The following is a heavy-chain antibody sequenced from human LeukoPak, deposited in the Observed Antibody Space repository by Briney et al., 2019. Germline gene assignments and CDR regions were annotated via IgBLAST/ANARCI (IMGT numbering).Heavy chain of an antibody. CDR2: INTNTGNP. CDR1: GYTFTSYA. CDR3: ARDGVYYYDSSGYYPKRDYYYYMDV. J-gene: IGHJ6*03. V-gene: IGHV7-4-1*02. D-gene: IGHD3-22*01. Sequence: GASVKVSCKASGYTFTSYAMNWVRRAPGQGLEWMGWINTNTGNPTYAQGFTGRFVFSLDTSVSTAYLQISSLKAEDTAVYYCARDGVYYYDSSGYYPKRDYYYYMDVWGKGTTVTVSS.